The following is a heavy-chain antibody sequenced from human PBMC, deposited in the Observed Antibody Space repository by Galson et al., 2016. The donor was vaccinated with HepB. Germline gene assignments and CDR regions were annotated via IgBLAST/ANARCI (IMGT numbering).Heavy chain of an antibody. Sequence: SLRLSCAASGFSFSDYAMSWVRQAPGKGLEWVANIKEDGSETFYADSVKGRFSISRDNAKNSVYLQMNSLRAEDTAVYYCLGFGYWGQGTLVTVSS. J-gene: IGHJ4*02. CDR1: GFSFSDYA. D-gene: IGHD3-10*01. CDR3: LGFGY. CDR2: IKEDGSET. V-gene: IGHV3-7*01.